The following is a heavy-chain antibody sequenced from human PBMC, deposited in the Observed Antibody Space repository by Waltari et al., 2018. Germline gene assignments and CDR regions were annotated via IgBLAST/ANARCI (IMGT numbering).Heavy chain of an antibody. Sequence: EVKVVESGGGLVQPGRSLRLSCTGSGFSFDNFAMHWVRQAPGKGLEWVSGISWDSRAIGYAESVRGRFTISRDNARNSVYLQMNSLRSEDMALYYCAKGVSSWYSFGMDVWGQGTTVTV. J-gene: IGHJ6*02. D-gene: IGHD6-13*01. CDR2: ISWDSRAI. CDR1: GFSFDNFA. CDR3: AKGVSSWYSFGMDV. V-gene: IGHV3-9*03.